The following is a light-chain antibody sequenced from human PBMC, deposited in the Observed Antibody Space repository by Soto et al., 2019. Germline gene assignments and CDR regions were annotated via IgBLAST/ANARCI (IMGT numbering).Light chain of an antibody. V-gene: IGLV2-14*01. CDR3: ASYTRGGTYA. CDR2: EVN. J-gene: IGLJ1*01. Sequence: QSALTQPASVSGSPGQSITISCTGTSSDVGAYNYVSWYQQHPGKAPKFLIYEVNNRPSGVSDRFSGSKSGNTASLTISALQAEDEADYYCASYTRGGTYAFRTGPYV. CDR1: SSDVGAYNY.